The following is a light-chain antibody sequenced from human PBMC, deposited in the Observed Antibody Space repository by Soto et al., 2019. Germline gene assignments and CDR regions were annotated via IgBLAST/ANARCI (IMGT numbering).Light chain of an antibody. J-gene: IGLJ1*01. V-gene: IGLV2-11*01. Sequence: SALTQPRSVSGSPGQSVTISCTGTSIDIGGYTYVSWYQQHPGKAPKVIIYDVSERPSGVPDRFSGSKSGNTASLTISGLQPEDEADYYCCSFAGPQSFEVFXEGTKVTVL. CDR2: DVS. CDR1: SIDIGGYTY. CDR3: CSFAGPQSFEV.